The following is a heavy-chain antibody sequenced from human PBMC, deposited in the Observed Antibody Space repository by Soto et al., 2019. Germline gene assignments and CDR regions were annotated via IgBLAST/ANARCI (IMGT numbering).Heavy chain of an antibody. D-gene: IGHD3-10*01. J-gene: IGHJ5*02. V-gene: IGHV1-24*01. CDR2: FDPEDGET. CDR3: ATENYYGSGSYYKPQAAFNWFDP. CDR1: GYTLTELS. Sequence: ASVKVSCKVSGYTLTELSMHWVRQAPGKGLEWMGGFDPEDGETIYAQKFQGSVTMTEDTSTDTAYMELSSLRSEDTAVYYCATENYYGSGSYYKPQAAFNWFDPWGQGTLVTVSS.